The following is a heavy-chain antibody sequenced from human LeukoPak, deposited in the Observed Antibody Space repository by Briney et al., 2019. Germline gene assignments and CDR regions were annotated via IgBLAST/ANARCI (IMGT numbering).Heavy chain of an antibody. J-gene: IGHJ4*02. CDR3: AKAFLTMVEFDY. Sequence: QAGGSLRLSCAASGSTFSSYAMSWVRQAPGKGLEWVSAISGSGGSTYYADSVKGRFTISRDNSKNTLYLQMNSLRAEDTAVYYCAKAFLTMVEFDYWGQGTLVTVSS. D-gene: IGHD3-10*01. CDR2: ISGSGGST. V-gene: IGHV3-23*01. CDR1: GSTFSSYA.